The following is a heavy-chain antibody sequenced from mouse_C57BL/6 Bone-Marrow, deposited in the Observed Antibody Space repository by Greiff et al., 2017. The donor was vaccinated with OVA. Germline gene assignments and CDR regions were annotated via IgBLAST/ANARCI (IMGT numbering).Heavy chain of an antibody. CDR2: ISDGGSYT. CDR1: GFTFSSYA. V-gene: IGHV5-4*03. D-gene: IGHD1-1*01. J-gene: IGHJ3*01. Sequence: EVKLMESGGGLVKPGGSLKLSCAASGFTFSSYAMSWVRQTPEKRLEWVATISDGGSYTYYPDNVKGRFTISRDNAKNNLYLQMSHLRSEDTAMYDCARGDYGSSLAWFAYWGQGTLVTVSA. CDR3: ARGDYGSSLAWFAY.